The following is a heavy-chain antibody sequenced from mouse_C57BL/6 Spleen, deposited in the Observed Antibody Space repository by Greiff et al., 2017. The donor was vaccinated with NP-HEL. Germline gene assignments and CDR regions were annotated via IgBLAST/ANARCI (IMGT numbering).Heavy chain of an antibody. V-gene: IGHV1-72*01. CDR3: ARGTITTVVARDFDY. CDR1: GYTFTSYW. Sequence: VQLQQPGAELVKPGASVKLSCKASGYTFTSYWMHWVKQRPGRGLEWIGRIDPNSGGTKYNEKFKSKATLTVDKPSSTAYMKLSSLTSEDSEVYYCARGTITTVVARDFDYWGQGTTLTVSS. D-gene: IGHD1-1*01. CDR2: IDPNSGGT. J-gene: IGHJ2*01.